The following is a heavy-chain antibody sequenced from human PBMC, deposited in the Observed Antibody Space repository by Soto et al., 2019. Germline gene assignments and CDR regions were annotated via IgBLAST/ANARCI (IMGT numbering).Heavy chain of an antibody. D-gene: IGHD4-17*01. V-gene: IGHV4-34*01. Sequence: SETLSLTCAVYGGSFIGYYGTWIAHPPGKGLEWIGEINHSGITNFNPSLKSRVSISVDTSKKQFSLKLSSVTAADTAVYYCAAHLKTTVTAYWYFDLWGRGTLVTVSS. J-gene: IGHJ2*01. CDR3: AAHLKTTVTAYWYFDL. CDR2: INHSGIT. CDR1: GGSFIGYY.